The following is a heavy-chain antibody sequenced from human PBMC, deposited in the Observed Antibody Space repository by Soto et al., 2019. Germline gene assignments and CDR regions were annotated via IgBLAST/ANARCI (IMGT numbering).Heavy chain of an antibody. D-gene: IGHD3-22*01. CDR2: IYYSGST. Sequence: SETLSLTCTVSGGSISSYYWSWIRQPPGKGLEWIGYIYYSGSTNYNPSLKSRVTISVDTSKNQFSLKLSSVTAADTAVYYCARVGNADRYDSSSHYFDYWGQGALVTVSS. V-gene: IGHV4-59*01. CDR1: GGSISSYY. J-gene: IGHJ4*02. CDR3: ARVGNADRYDSSSHYFDY.